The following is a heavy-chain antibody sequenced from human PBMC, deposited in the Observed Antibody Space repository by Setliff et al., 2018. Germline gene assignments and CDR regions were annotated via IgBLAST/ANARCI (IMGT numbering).Heavy chain of an antibody. CDR2: ISTDGGNT. D-gene: IGHD6-6*01. Sequence: PGGSLRLSCAASGFTFSSYAMHWVRQAPGKGLEYVSAISTDGGNTYYVDSVKGRFTISRDNSKNTVYVQMGSLRPEDTAVYYCARGGRYSSSSLDYWGQGTLVTVSS. J-gene: IGHJ4*02. CDR1: GFTFSSYA. V-gene: IGHV3-64*02. CDR3: ARGGRYSSSSLDY.